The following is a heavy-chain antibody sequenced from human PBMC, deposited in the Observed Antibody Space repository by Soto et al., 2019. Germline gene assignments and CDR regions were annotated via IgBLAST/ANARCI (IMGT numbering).Heavy chain of an antibody. Sequence: SETLSLTCTVSGGSISSYYWSWIRQPPGKGLEWIGYIYYTGSTNYNPSLKSRVTISVDTSKNQFSLKLSSLTAADTAVYYCARQLWFGELLGRYYYYYMDVWGTGTTVTVSS. V-gene: IGHV4-59*08. J-gene: IGHJ6*03. D-gene: IGHD3-10*01. CDR3: ARQLWFGELLGRYYYYYMDV. CDR1: GGSISSYY. CDR2: IYYTGST.